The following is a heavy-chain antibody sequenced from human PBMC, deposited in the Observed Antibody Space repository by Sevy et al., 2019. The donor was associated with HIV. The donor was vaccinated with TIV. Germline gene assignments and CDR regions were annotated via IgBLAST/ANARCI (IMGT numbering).Heavy chain of an antibody. CDR1: GFTFSDAA. J-gene: IGHJ6*02. V-gene: IGHV3-73*01. CDR2: IRSKANTYTT. D-gene: IGHD6-6*01. CDR3: PFSSDYDKYGWDV. Sequence: GGSLRLSCAASGFTFSDAAMHWVRQASGKGLEWIGRIRSKANTYTTAYAASVKGRFIIARDDSKNTAYLQMNRLRPEDTAKYYCPFSSDYDKYGWDVRGQGTTVTVSS.